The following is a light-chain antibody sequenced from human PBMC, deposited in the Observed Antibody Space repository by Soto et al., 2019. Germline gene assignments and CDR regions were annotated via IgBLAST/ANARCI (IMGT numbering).Light chain of an antibody. Sequence: EIVVTQSPGTVSLSPGERATLSCRASQNVNNNYLGWYQQKPGQAPRLRIHGASNRATGIPDRFSGSGSGTDFTLTISRLEPEDVAVYFCQQYGIAPWTFGQGNKVEIK. J-gene: IGKJ1*01. V-gene: IGKV3-20*01. CDR1: QNVNNNY. CDR2: GAS. CDR3: QQYGIAPWT.